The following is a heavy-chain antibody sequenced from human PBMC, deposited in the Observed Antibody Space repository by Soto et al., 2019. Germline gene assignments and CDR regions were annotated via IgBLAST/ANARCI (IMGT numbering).Heavy chain of an antibody. Sequence: PSVKVSCKASGGTFSSYAISWVRQAPGQGLEWMGGIIPIFGTANYAQKFQGRVTITADKSTSTAYMELSSLRSEDTAVYYCARGADSSSWYGRGTYYYGMDVWGQGTTVTVSS. CDR1: GGTFSSYA. V-gene: IGHV1-69*06. CDR3: ARGADSSSWYGRGTYYYGMDV. D-gene: IGHD6-13*01. CDR2: IIPIFGTA. J-gene: IGHJ6*02.